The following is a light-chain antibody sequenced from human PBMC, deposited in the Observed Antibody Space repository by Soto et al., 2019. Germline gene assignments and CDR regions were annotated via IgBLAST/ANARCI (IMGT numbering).Light chain of an antibody. CDR1: SSDVGGYNY. Sequence: QSVLTQPASVSGSPGQSITISCTGTSSDVGGYNYVSWYQQHPGKAPKLMICDVSNRPSGVSNRFSGSKSGNTASLTISGLQAEDEADYYCSSYTSSITRYVFGTGTKLTVL. V-gene: IGLV2-14*01. J-gene: IGLJ1*01. CDR3: SSYTSSITRYV. CDR2: DVS.